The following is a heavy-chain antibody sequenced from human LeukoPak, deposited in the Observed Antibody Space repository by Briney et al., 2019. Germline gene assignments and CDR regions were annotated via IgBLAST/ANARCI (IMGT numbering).Heavy chain of an antibody. CDR1: GGSISSYY. J-gene: IGHJ6*03. D-gene: IGHD6-6*01. V-gene: IGHV4-59*01. CDR2: IYYSGST. CDR3: ARLEYSSSSPHYYYYYYMDV. Sequence: SETLSLTCTVSGGSISSYYWSWIRQPPGKGLEWIGYIYYSGSTNYNPSLKSRVTISVDTSKNQFSLKLSSVTAADTAVYYCARLEYSSSSPHYYYYYYMDVWGKGTTVTVSS.